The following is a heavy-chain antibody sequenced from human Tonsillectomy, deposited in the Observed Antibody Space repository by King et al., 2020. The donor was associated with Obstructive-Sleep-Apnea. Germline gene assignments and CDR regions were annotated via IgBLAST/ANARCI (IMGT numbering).Heavy chain of an antibody. J-gene: IGHJ4*02. V-gene: IGHV4-39*07. Sequence: LQLQESGPGLVKSSETLSLTCNVSVASISSSSYYWGWIRQPPGKGLEWIGSIDYSGSTSYNPSLKSRVTISVDTSRTRFFLKLSSVTAADTAVYYCARVYSTTTCYDYWGQGTLVTVSS. CDR3: ARVYSTTTCYDY. CDR1: VASISSSSYY. D-gene: IGHD2-2*01. CDR2: IDYSGST.